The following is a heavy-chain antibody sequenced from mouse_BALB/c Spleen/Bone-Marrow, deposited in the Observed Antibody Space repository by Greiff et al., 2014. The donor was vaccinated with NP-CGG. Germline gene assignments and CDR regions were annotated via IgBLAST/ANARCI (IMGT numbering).Heavy chain of an antibody. J-gene: IGHJ4*01. CDR2: ITPYTGET. CDR3: ARDVGNYYAMDY. CDR1: GFSFTGYT. Sequence: EVKLQESGPELVKPGASMKISCKASGFSFTGYTMNWVKQSHGKNLEWIGLITPYTGETSYNQKFKGKATLTVDTSSSTAYMELPRLTSEDSAVYYCARDVGNYYAMDYWGQGTSVTVSS. V-gene: IGHV1-26*01. D-gene: IGHD2-1*01.